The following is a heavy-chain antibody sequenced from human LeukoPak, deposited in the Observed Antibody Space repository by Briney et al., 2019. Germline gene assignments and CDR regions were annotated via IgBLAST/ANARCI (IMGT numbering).Heavy chain of an antibody. CDR1: GFTFSDYY. V-gene: IGHV3-11*01. CDR2: ISGSGSTI. D-gene: IGHD5-18*01. CDR3: ARAWTGYSYGDY. J-gene: IGHJ4*02. Sequence: GGSLRLSCAASGFTFSDYYMSRIRQAPGKGLEWVSYISGSGSTIYYADSVKGRFTISRDNAKNSLYLQMNSLRAEDTAVYYCARAWTGYSYGDYWGQGTLVTVSS.